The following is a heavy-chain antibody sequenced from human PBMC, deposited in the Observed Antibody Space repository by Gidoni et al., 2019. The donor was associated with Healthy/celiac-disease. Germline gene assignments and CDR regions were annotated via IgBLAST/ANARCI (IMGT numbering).Heavy chain of an antibody. D-gene: IGHD5-12*01. CDR3: ARGLWRWLQLGLDY. CDR1: GGSFSGYY. CDR2: INHSGST. J-gene: IGHJ4*02. Sequence: QVQLQQWGAGLLKPSETLSLTCAVYGGSFSGYYWSWIRQPPGKGLEWIGEINHSGSTNYNPSLKSRVTISVDTSKNQFSLKLSSVTAADTAVYYCARGLWRWLQLGLDYWGQGTLVTVSS. V-gene: IGHV4-34*01.